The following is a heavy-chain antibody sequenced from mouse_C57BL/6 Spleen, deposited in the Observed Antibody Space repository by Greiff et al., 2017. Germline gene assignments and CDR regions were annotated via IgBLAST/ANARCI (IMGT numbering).Heavy chain of an antibody. CDR2: IYPGDGDT. CDR3: AREYYGSSSPLGY. V-gene: IGHV1-82*01. D-gene: IGHD1-1*01. J-gene: IGHJ2*01. CDR1: GYAFSSSW. Sequence: QVQLQQSGPELVKPGASVKISCKASGYAFSSSWMNWVKQRPGKGLEWIGRIYPGDGDTNYNGKFKGKATLTADKSSSTAYMQLSSLTSEDSAVYFCAREYYGSSSPLGYWGQGTTLTVSS.